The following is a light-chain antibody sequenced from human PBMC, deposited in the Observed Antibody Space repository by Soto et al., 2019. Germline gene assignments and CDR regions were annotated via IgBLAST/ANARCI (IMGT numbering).Light chain of an antibody. CDR1: QSISRW. CDR2: DAS. V-gene: IGKV1-5*01. J-gene: IGKJ1*01. CDR3: QHYDSYPWT. Sequence: DIQMTQSPSTLSAYVGDSVTITCRARQSISRWLAWYQQKPGRAPKLLIYDASTLEGGVPSRFSGSGSGTEFTLTISGLQPDDFATYYCQHYDSYPWTFGQGTKVEI.